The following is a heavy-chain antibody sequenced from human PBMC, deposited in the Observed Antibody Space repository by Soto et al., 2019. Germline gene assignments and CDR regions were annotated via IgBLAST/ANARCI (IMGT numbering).Heavy chain of an antibody. Sequence: SETLSLTCTVSGGSISSYYWSWIRQPPGKGLEWIGYIYYSGSTNYNPSLKSRVTISVDTSKNQFSLKLSSVTAADTAVYYCARDESSSWYRWFDPWGQGTLVTVSS. D-gene: IGHD6-13*01. CDR3: ARDESSSWYRWFDP. CDR1: GGSISSYY. CDR2: IYYSGST. V-gene: IGHV4-59*01. J-gene: IGHJ5*02.